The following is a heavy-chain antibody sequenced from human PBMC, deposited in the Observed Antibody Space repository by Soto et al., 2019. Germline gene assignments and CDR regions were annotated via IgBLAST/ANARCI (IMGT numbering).Heavy chain of an antibody. D-gene: IGHD2-2*01. Sequence: QVQLVQSGAEVKKPGSSVKVSCKASGGTFSSYAISWVRQAPGQGLEWMGGIIPIFGTANYAQKFQGRVTITADESTNTAYMELSSLRSEGTAVYYCESYCSSTSCRKSNLDYWGQGPLVTVSS. CDR2: IIPIFGTA. CDR1: GGTFSSYA. V-gene: IGHV1-69*01. CDR3: ESYCSSTSCRKSNLDY. J-gene: IGHJ4*02.